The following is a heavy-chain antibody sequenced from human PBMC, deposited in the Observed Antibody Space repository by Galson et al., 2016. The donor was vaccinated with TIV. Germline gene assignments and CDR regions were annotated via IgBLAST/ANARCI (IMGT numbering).Heavy chain of an antibody. CDR1: GDSVSSNSAA. J-gene: IGHJ3*01. V-gene: IGHV6-1*01. D-gene: IGHD3-10*01. CDR3: ARAAGMNGATCHATCESFDF. Sequence: CAISGDSVSSNSAAWNWIRQSPSRGLEWLGRTYCRSRCYYDYAVSVKSRITIESDTSKNQFSLQLNSVTSEDTAVYYCARAAGMNGATCHATCESFDFWGQGTKVTVSS. CDR2: TYCRSRCYY.